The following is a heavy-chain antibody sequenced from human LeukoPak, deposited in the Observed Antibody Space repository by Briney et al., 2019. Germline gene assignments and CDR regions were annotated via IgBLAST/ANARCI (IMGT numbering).Heavy chain of an antibody. D-gene: IGHD1-26*01. J-gene: IGHJ4*02. CDR1: GYSFTTYW. CDR2: IYPGDSDT. CDR3: ARAPVGAPTLSY. Sequence: GESLKISCKGSGYSFTTYWIAWVRQMPGKGLEWMGVIYPGDSDTRYSPSFQGQVTLSADKSISTAYLQWSSLKASDTAIYYCARAPVGAPTLSYWGQGTLVTVSS. V-gene: IGHV5-51*01.